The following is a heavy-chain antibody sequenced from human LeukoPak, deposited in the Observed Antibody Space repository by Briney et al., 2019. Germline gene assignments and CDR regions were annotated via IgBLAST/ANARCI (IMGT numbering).Heavy chain of an antibody. CDR2: INHSGST. Sequence: IPSETLSLTCAVYGGSFSGYYWSWIRQPPGKGLEWIGEINHSGSTNYNPSLKSRVTISVDTSKYQFSLKLSSVTAADTAVYYCASEPRVRCTSCGRGWFDPWGQGTLVTVSS. CDR3: ASEPRVRCTSCGRGWFDP. CDR1: GGSFSGYY. D-gene: IGHD2-2*01. J-gene: IGHJ5*02. V-gene: IGHV4-34*01.